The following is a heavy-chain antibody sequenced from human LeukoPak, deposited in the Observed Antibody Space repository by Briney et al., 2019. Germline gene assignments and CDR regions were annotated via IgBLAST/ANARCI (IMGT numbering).Heavy chain of an antibody. Sequence: SETLSLTCTVSGGSISTYYWNWIRQPPGKGLEWIGYIYHSGSTNYNPSLQSRVTISVDTSKNQFSLNLNSVTAADTAVYYCAREPEAQWLGQHDAFDIWGQGTMVTVSS. CDR1: GGSISTYY. D-gene: IGHD6-19*01. CDR2: IYHSGST. CDR3: AREPEAQWLGQHDAFDI. J-gene: IGHJ3*02. V-gene: IGHV4-59*01.